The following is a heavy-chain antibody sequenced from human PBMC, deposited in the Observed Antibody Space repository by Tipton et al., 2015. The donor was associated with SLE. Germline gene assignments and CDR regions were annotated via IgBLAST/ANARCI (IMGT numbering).Heavy chain of an antibody. CDR3: ARFFYYDNSRAWGWFDP. Sequence: TLSLTCTASGGSISSTTHYWGWIRQPPGKDLEWIGSIFYSGHTYYNPSLKSRVTISVDTSKNQFSLKLRSVTAADTAVYYCARFFYYDNSRAWGWFDPWGQGTLVTVSS. CDR2: IFYSGHT. CDR1: GGSISSTTHY. D-gene: IGHD3-9*01. V-gene: IGHV4-39*07. J-gene: IGHJ5*02.